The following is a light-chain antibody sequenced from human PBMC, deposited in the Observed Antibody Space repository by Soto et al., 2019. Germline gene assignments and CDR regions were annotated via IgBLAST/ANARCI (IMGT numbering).Light chain of an antibody. CDR2: EVS. J-gene: IGLJ3*02. CDR1: SSDVGSSNL. CDR3: YSNAVGPWV. V-gene: IGLV2-23*02. Sequence: QSALTQPASVSGSPGQSITISCTGTSSDVGSSNLVSWYQQHPGKAPKLMIHEVSQRPSGVSHRFSGSKSANTASLTISGLQADDEADYYCYSNAVGPWVFGGGPKLTFL.